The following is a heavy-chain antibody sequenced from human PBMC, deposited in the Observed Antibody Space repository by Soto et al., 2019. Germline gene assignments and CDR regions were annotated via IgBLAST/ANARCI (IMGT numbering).Heavy chain of an antibody. CDR3: ARGVGVVPAAIFVSYYGMDV. D-gene: IGHD2-2*01. CDR1: GGSFSGYY. J-gene: IGHJ6*02. Sequence: SETLSLTCAVYGGSFSGYYCSWIRQPPGKGLEWIGEINHSGSTNYNPSLKSRVTISVDTSKNQFSLKLSSVTAADTAVYYCARGVGVVPAAIFVSYYGMDVWGQGTTVTVSS. CDR2: INHSGST. V-gene: IGHV4-34*01.